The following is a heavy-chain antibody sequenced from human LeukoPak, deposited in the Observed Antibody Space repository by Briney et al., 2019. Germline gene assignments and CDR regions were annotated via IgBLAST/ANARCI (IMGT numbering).Heavy chain of an antibody. CDR1: GGSIRSGSHY. Sequence: SETLSLTCTVSGGSIRSGSHYWSRTRQRPGKGLEWIGYIYSSGTTNYNPSLKSRITMSVDTSKNQFSLKLSSVTAADTAVYYCARGASGEGYWGQGTLVTVSS. CDR3: ARGASGEGY. D-gene: IGHD3-10*01. CDR2: IYSSGTT. J-gene: IGHJ4*02. V-gene: IGHV4-31*03.